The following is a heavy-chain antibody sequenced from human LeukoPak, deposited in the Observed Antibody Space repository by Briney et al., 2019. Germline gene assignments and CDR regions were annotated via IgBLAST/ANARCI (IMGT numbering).Heavy chain of an antibody. CDR3: AKDYHPDYYDSSGYYD. D-gene: IGHD3-22*01. CDR2: ISGSGGST. CDR1: GLTFSSYA. V-gene: IGHV3-23*01. J-gene: IGHJ4*02. Sequence: GGSLRLSCAASGLTFSSYAMSWVRQAPGKGLEWVSAISGSGGSTYYADSVKGRFTISRDNSKNTLYLQMNSLRAEDTAVYYCAKDYHPDYYDSSGYYDWGQGTLVTVSS.